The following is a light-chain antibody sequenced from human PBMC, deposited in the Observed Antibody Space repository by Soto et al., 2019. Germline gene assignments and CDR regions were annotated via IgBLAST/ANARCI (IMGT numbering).Light chain of an antibody. V-gene: IGKV4-1*01. CDR2: WAS. J-gene: IGKJ1*01. CDR3: QQYYTNSWS. CDR1: QSLLHSNGYNY. Sequence: DIVMTQSPLSLPVTPGEPASISCRSSQSLLHSNGYNYLAWYQHKPGQPPKMLIYWASIRESGVPDRFSGSGSGTDFTLTISSLQSEDVAVYYCQQYYTNSWSFGQGTKVDIK.